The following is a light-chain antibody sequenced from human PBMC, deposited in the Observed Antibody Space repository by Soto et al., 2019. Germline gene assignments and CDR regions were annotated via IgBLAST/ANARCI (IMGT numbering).Light chain of an antibody. CDR2: KAS. CDR3: QQYNSYPWT. V-gene: IGKV1-5*03. CDR1: QSISSW. J-gene: IGKJ1*01. Sequence: IQMTQSPSTLSASVGDRVTITCRASQSISSWLAWYQQKPGKAPKLLIYKASSIESGVPSRFSGSGSGTEFTLTISSLQPDDFATYYCQQYNSYPWTFGQGTKVEIK.